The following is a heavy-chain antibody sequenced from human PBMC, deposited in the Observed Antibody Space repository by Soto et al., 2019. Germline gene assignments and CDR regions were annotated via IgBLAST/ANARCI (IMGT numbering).Heavy chain of an antibody. CDR1: GGTFSSYA. Sequence: ASVKVSCKASGGTFSSYAISWVRQAPGQGLEWMGGIIPIFGTANYAQKFQGRVTITADESTSTAYMELSSLRSEDTAVYYCARGAYYYDSSGYYSDYYGMDVWGQGTTVTVS. V-gene: IGHV1-69*13. CDR2: IIPIFGTA. CDR3: ARGAYYYDSSGYYSDYYGMDV. J-gene: IGHJ6*02. D-gene: IGHD3-22*01.